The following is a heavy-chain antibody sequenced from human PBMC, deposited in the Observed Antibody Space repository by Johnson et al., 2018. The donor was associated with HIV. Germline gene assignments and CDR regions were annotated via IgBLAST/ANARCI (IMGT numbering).Heavy chain of an antibody. CDR1: GFTFSSYE. V-gene: IGHV3-48*03. CDR2: ISSSGSTV. CDR3: AREGIGYGDYVDAFDI. D-gene: IGHD4-17*01. Sequence: MQLVESGGGLVKPGGSLRLSCAASGFTFSSYEMNWVRQAPGKGLEWVSYISSSGSTVYYADSVKGRFTISRDNAKNSLCLQMNSLRAEDTAVYYCAREGIGYGDYVDAFDIWGQGTMVTVSS. J-gene: IGHJ3*02.